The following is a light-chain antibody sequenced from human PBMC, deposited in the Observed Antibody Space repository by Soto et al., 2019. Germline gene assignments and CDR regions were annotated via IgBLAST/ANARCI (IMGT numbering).Light chain of an antibody. V-gene: IGLV2-14*01. J-gene: IGLJ1*01. CDR1: SSDVGAFNY. Sequence: QSALTQPASVSGSPGQSITISCTGTSSDVGAFNYVSWYLQYPGKAPKLMIYEVGNRPLGVSNRFSGSKSGNTASLTISGLQAEDEADYYCCSYASGSIYVFGTGTQLTVL. CDR2: EVG. CDR3: CSYASGSIYV.